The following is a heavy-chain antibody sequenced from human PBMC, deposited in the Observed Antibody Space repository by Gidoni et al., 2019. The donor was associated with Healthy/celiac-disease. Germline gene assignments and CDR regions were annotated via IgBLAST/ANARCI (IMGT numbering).Heavy chain of an antibody. CDR3: TREYYDFWSGYIRRMVVVAFDI. V-gene: IGHV3-49*04. D-gene: IGHD3-3*01. CDR2: IRSKAYGGTT. J-gene: IGHJ3*02. Sequence: EVQLVESGGGLVQPGRSLRLSCTASGFTFGDYAMSWVRQAPGKGLEWVGFIRSKAYGGTTEYAASVKGRFTISRDDSKSIAYLQMNSLKTEDTAVYYCTREYYDFWSGYIRRMVVVAFDIWGQGTMVTVSS. CDR1: GFTFGDYA.